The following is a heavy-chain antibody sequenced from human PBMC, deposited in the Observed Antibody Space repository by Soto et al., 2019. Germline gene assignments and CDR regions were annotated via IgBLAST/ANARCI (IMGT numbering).Heavy chain of an antibody. V-gene: IGHV3-23*01. CDR2: ISGRGART. CDR1: RFTFSNYA. D-gene: IGHD1-26*01. CDR3: ATDQGWELLAEDY. J-gene: IGHJ4*02. Sequence: EVQLLESGGGLVQPGGSLRLSCAASRFTFSNYAMSWVRQAPGKGLEWVSGISGRGARTCYADSVKGRFTISRDNSKNTLYLQMDSLRAEDRAVDYGATDQGWELLAEDYWGQGTWVTVSS.